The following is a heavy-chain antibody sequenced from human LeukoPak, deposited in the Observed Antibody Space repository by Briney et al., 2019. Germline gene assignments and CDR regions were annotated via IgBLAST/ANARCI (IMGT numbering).Heavy chain of an antibody. CDR1: GYKLSESY. D-gene: IGHD2-21*01. Sequence: KAGGSLKLSCKISGYKLSESYMHWVRQPPGEGLEWMGDLDSETGEMVYAHKSRDRVTMSEDISTHTGYMQLMTLRSDDAAIYYCATEDTSGIAVLHLWGQGTRVTVTS. CDR3: ATEDTSGIAVLHL. V-gene: IGHV1-24*01. J-gene: IGHJ3*01. CDR2: LDSETGEM.